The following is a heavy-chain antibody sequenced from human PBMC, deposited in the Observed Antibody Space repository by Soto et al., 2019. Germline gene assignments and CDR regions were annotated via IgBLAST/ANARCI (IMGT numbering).Heavy chain of an antibody. D-gene: IGHD1-26*01. CDR2: ISSSSSYI. Sequence: TGGSLRLSCAASGFTFSSYSMNWVRQAPGKGLEWVSSISSSSSYIYYADSVKGRFTISRDNAKNSLYLQMNSLRAEDTAVYYCARGYTGGIVGATTPIFDYWVQGTLVTVSS. CDR3: ARGYTGGIVGATTPIFDY. V-gene: IGHV3-21*01. CDR1: GFTFSSYS. J-gene: IGHJ4*02.